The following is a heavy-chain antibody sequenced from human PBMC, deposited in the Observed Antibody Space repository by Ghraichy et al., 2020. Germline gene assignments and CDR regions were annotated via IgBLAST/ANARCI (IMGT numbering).Heavy chain of an antibody. CDR3: AAWTVRGVIVGPTNYYYYGMDF. CDR2: ISSSSSYI. V-gene: IGHV3-21*01. J-gene: IGHJ6*02. D-gene: IGHD3-10*01. Sequence: GGSLRLSCAASGFTFSSYSMNWVRQAPGKGLEWVSYISSSSSYIYYADSVKGRFTISRDNAKNSLYLQMNSLRAEDTAVYYCAAWTVRGVIVGPTNYYYYGMDFWGQGTTVTVSS. CDR1: GFTFSSYS.